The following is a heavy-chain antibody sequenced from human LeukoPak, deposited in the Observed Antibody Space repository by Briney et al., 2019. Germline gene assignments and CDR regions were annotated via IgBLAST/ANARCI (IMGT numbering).Heavy chain of an antibody. V-gene: IGHV4-59*11. CDR3: ARDSKEYDSGSYEDHFDS. J-gene: IGHJ5*01. D-gene: IGHD3-10*01. Sequence: SSETLSLTCPVSGGFINDHFWSWVRQPPGKGLEWIGYAHVSGSANSIPSLKSRVIISVDTSRNQFSLRLTSVTASDTAVYYCARDSKEYDSGSYEDHFDSWGPGTLVTVSS. CDR2: AHVSGSA. CDR1: GGFINDHF.